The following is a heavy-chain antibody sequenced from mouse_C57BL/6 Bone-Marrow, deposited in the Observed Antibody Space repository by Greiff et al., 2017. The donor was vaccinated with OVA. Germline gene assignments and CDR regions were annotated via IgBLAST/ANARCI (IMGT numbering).Heavy chain of an antibody. V-gene: IGHV5-17*03. J-gene: IGHJ1*03. CDR3: ARRLRYFDV. CDR2: ISSGSSTI. CDR1: GFTFSDYG. Sequence: EVQGVESGGGLVKPGGSLKLSCAASGFTFSDYGMHWVRQAPEKGLEWVAYISSGSSTIYYADTVKGRFTISRDNAKNTLYLQMSRLKSEDTAMYYCARRLRYFDVWGTGTTVTVSS.